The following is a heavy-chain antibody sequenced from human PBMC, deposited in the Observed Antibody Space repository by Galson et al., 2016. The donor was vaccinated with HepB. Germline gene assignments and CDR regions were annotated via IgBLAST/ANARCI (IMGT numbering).Heavy chain of an antibody. CDR3: VRDQGRTFDY. V-gene: IGHV3-48*02. Sequence: SLRLSCAASRFTFSTYSMNWVRQAPGKGLEWISYISSSRNTMYYADSVEGRFTISRDNARNSLYLQMNSLRHEDTAVFYCVRDQGRTFDYWGQGTLVIVSS. J-gene: IGHJ4*02. CDR2: ISSSRNTM. CDR1: RFTFSTYS.